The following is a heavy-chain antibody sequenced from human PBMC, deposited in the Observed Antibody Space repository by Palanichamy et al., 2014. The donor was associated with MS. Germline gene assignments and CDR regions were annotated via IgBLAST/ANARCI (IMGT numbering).Heavy chain of an antibody. CDR2: INPSGGST. Sequence: QVQLVQSGAEVKKPGASVKISCKTSGYTFTNYWLHWVRQAPGQGLEWMGLINPSGGSTTYAQNFRGRVTMTMDTSTSTIYMELSSLRSEDTALYYCTRDVPHNAFDIWGQGTMVTVSS. V-gene: IGHV1-46*01. D-gene: IGHD3-10*02. CDR1: GYTFTNYW. J-gene: IGHJ3*02. CDR3: TRDVPHNAFDI.